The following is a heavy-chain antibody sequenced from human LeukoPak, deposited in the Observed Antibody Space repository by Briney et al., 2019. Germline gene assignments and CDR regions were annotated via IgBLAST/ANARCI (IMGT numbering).Heavy chain of an antibody. J-gene: IGHJ4*02. Sequence: PGESLKISCKGSGYSFTNYWIGWVRQMPGKGLEWMGTIYPGDSDTRYSPTFQGQVTISADKSMNTAYLQWSSLKASDTAMYYCVRRHSEMEIFDYWGQGTLVTVSS. CDR3: VRRHSEMEIFDY. CDR2: IYPGDSDT. V-gene: IGHV5-51*01. D-gene: IGHD2-8*01. CDR1: GYSFTNYW.